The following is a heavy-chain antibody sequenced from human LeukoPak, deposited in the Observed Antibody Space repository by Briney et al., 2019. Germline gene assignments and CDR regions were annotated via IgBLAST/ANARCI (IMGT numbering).Heavy chain of an antibody. CDR2: VNTNTGNP. D-gene: IGHD3-22*01. V-gene: IGHV7-4-1*01. CDR1: GYTFTRNT. CDR3: VTNFYSSGYFGY. Sequence: ASVNVSCKASGYTFTRNTINWVRQAPGQGLEWMGWVNTNTGNPTYAQGFTGRFVFSSDTSVSTAYLQIGSLKAEDTAVYYCVTNFYSSGYFGYWGQGTLVTVSS. J-gene: IGHJ4*02.